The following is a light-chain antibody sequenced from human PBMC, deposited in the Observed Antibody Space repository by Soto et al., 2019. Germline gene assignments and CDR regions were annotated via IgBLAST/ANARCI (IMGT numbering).Light chain of an antibody. CDR2: GVT. CDR3: YSYAGRNVWV. Sequence: QSALAQPPSASGSPGQSVTISCTGSGSDIGAYNFVSWYQQHPGKAPKLMIFGVTERPSGVPDRFSGSKSGNTASLTVSGLKADDAAIYYCYSYAGRNVWVFGGGTKLTVL. V-gene: IGLV2-8*01. CDR1: GSDIGAYNF. J-gene: IGLJ3*02.